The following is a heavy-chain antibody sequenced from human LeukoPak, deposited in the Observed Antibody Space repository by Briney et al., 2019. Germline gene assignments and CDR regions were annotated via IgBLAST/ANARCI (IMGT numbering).Heavy chain of an antibody. V-gene: IGHV4-59*01. CDR2: IYYSGST. Sequence: SETLSLTCTDSGGSISSYYWSWIRQPPGKGLEWIGYIYYSGSTNYNPSLKSRVTISVDTSKNQFSLKLSSVTAADTAVYYCARATYYYDSSGYDIRITYFDYWGQGTLVTVSS. CDR1: GGSISSYY. CDR3: ARATYYYDSSGYDIRITYFDY. D-gene: IGHD3-22*01. J-gene: IGHJ4*02.